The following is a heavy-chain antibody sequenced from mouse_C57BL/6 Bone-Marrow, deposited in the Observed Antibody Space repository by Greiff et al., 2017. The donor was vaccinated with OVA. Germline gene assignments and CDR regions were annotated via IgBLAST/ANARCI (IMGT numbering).Heavy chain of an antibody. CDR1: GFSLTSYG. D-gene: IGHD2-3*01. CDR3: ARHGWGLYDGYYGAMDY. CDR2: IWSDGST. J-gene: IGHJ4*01. V-gene: IGHV2-6-1*01. Sequence: QVQLQQSGPGLVAPSQSLSITCTVSGFSLTSYGVHWVRQPPGKGLEWLVVIWSDGSTTYNSALKSRLSISKDNSKSQVFLKMNSLQTDDTAMYYCARHGWGLYDGYYGAMDYWGQGTSVTVSS.